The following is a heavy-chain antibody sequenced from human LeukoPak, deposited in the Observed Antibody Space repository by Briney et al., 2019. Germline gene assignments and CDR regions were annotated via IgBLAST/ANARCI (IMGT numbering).Heavy chain of an antibody. V-gene: IGHV3-49*04. Sequence: GGSLRLSCTASGFTFGDYAMSWVRQAPGKGLEWVGFTRSKAYGGTTEYAASVKGRFTIPRDDSKSIAYLQMNSLKTEDTAVYYCTRDGRNYYDGSGYLTLLDYWGQGTLVTVSS. CDR1: GFTFGDYA. CDR2: TRSKAYGGTT. CDR3: TRDGRNYYDGSGYLTLLDY. D-gene: IGHD3-22*01. J-gene: IGHJ4*02.